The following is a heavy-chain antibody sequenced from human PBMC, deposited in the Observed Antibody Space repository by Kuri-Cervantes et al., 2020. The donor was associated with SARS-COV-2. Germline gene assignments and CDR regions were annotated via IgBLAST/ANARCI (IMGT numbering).Heavy chain of an antibody. D-gene: IGHD3-3*01. Sequence: ASVKVSCKASGYTFTSYGISWVRQAPGQGLEWMGWISAYNGNTNYAQKLQGRVTMTTDTSTSTAYMELRSLRSDDTAVYYCARLLSSTIFGVVIGYYVDVWGKGTTVTVSS. CDR1: GYTFTSYG. J-gene: IGHJ6*03. CDR3: ARLLSSTIFGVVIGYYVDV. V-gene: IGHV1-18*01. CDR2: ISAYNGNT.